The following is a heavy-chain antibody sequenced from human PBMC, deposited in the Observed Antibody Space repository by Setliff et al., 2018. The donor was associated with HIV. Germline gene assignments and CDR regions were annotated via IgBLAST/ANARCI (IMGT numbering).Heavy chain of an antibody. CDR1: GFTFSDYY. V-gene: IGHV3-11*01. J-gene: IGHJ4*02. Sequence: GGSLRLSCAASGFTFSDYYMSWIRQAPGKGLEWISYISRGGSKVYYADSVKGRFIMSRDNAKNSLYLQMNSLITEDTALYYCTTAVAQNWYGSGNENYWGQGTLVTVSS. CDR2: ISRGGSKV. D-gene: IGHD3-10*01. CDR3: TTAVAQNWYGSGNENY.